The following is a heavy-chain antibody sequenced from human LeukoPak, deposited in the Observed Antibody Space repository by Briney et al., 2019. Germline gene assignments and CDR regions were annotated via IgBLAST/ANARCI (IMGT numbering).Heavy chain of an antibody. Sequence: PGGSLRLSCAASGFTFSSYGMHWVRQAPGKGLEWVAVISYDGSNKYYADSVKGRFTISRDNSKNTLYLQMNSLRAEDTAVYYCARHWDDYGDYLPLDYWGQGTLVTVSS. CDR2: ISYDGSNK. J-gene: IGHJ4*02. CDR3: ARHWDDYGDYLPLDY. V-gene: IGHV3-30*03. D-gene: IGHD4-17*01. CDR1: GFTFSSYG.